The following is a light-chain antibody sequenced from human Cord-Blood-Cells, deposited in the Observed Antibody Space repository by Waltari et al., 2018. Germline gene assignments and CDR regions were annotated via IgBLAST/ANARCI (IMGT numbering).Light chain of an antibody. J-gene: IGLJ2*01. Sequence: QSALTQPASVSGSPGQSITISCTGTSSDVGGYNYVSWYQQHPGKAPKLMIYDVIKRPSGFSNRFSGSKSGNTASLTISGLQAEDEADYYCSSYTSSSTVVFGGGTKLTVL. CDR1: SSDVGGYNY. CDR2: DVI. CDR3: SSYTSSSTVV. V-gene: IGLV2-14*01.